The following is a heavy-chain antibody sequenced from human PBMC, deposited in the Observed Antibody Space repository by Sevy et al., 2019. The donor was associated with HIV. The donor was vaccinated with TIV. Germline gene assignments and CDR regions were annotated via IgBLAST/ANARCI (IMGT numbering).Heavy chain of an antibody. CDR3: AGDKVPHYYGSGSYDNWFDL. CDR1: GGTFSSYA. CDR2: IIPIFDTA. D-gene: IGHD3-10*01. Sequence: ASVKVSCKASGGTFSSYAISWVRQAPGQGLEWMGGIIPIFDTANYAQKFQGRVTITADESTNTAYMEMSSLRSEDTAVYYCAGDKVPHYYGSGSYDNWFDLWGQGTLVTVSS. V-gene: IGHV1-69*13. J-gene: IGHJ5*02.